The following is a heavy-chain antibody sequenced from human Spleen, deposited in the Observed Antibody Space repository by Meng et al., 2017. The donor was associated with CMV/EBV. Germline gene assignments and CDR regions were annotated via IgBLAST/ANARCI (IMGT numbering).Heavy chain of an antibody. D-gene: IGHD6-19*01. CDR2: ISSSDNYI. J-gene: IGHJ5*02. CDR1: GFTFTSYS. V-gene: IGHV3-21*04. Sequence: GESLKISCATSGFTFTSYSMNWVRQAPGKGLEWVSSISSSDNYIYYADSVKGRFTISRDNSKNTLYLQMNSLRAEDTAVYYCAKDPLGAVAGENWFDPWGQGTLVTVSS. CDR3: AKDPLGAVAGENWFDP.